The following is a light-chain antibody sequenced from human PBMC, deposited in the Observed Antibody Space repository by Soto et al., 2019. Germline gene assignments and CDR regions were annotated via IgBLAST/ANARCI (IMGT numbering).Light chain of an antibody. CDR3: ATWDDSLNGVV. Sequence: QSVLTQPPSASGTPGQRVTISCSGGYPNIRSNTVNWYHQLPGTAPKLLIYDNNQRPSGVPDRFSGSTSGTSASLAISGLLSEDEADYYCATWDDSLNGVVFGGGTKLTVL. V-gene: IGLV1-44*01. CDR2: DNN. CDR1: YPNIRSNT. J-gene: IGLJ2*01.